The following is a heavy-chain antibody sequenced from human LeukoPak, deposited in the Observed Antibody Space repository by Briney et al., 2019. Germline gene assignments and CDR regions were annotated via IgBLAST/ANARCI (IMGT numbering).Heavy chain of an antibody. Sequence: GSLRLSCAASGFTFSSYSMNWVRQAPGKGLEWVSSISSSSYIYYADSVKGRFTISRDNAKNSLYLQMNSLRAEDTAVYYCARGDYHRPFDYWGQGTLVTVSP. J-gene: IGHJ4*02. D-gene: IGHD4-17*01. CDR3: ARGDYHRPFDY. V-gene: IGHV3-21*01. CDR2: ISSSSYI. CDR1: GFTFSSYS.